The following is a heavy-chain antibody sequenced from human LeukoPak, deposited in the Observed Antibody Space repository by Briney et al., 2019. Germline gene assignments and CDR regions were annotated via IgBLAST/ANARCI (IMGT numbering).Heavy chain of an antibody. V-gene: IGHV4-34*01. CDR1: GGSFSGYY. CDR2: INHSGST. Sequence: KSSETLSLTCAVYGGSFSGYYWSWIRQPPGKGLEWIGEINHSGSTNYNPSLKSRVTISVDTSKNQFSLKLSSVTAADTAVYYCARGAAGPGGVDYWGQGTLVTVSS. D-gene: IGHD6-13*01. CDR3: ARGAAGPGGVDY. J-gene: IGHJ4*02.